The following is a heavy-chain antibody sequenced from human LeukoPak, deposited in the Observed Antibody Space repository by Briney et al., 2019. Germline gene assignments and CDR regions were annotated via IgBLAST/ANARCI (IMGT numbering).Heavy chain of an antibody. D-gene: IGHD6-6*01. Sequence: ASVKVSCKASGYTFTSYDINWVRQAPGQGLEYLGWINTNSGKTDYVQKFQGRVTMTRNTSISTAYMELSSLRFDDTAVYYCARDSKLYSGSSWDYYNYMDVWGEGTTVTVSS. V-gene: IGHV1-8*01. J-gene: IGHJ6*03. CDR2: INTNSGKT. CDR1: GYTFTSYD. CDR3: ARDSKLYSGSSWDYYNYMDV.